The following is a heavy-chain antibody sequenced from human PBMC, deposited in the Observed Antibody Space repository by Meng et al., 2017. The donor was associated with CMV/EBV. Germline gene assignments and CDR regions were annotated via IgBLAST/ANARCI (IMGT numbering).Heavy chain of an antibody. Sequence: QVRLQESGPGLVKPSQTLSLNCTVSGGSISSGDYYLSLIRQPPGKGLEWIGYIYYSGSTYYNPSLKSRVTISVDTSKNQFSLKLSSVTAADTAVYYCARVGRTSCYDYWGQGTLVTVSS. V-gene: IGHV4-30-4*08. CDR2: IYYSGST. D-gene: IGHD2-2*01. CDR3: ARVGRTSCYDY. CDR1: GGSISSGDYY. J-gene: IGHJ4*02.